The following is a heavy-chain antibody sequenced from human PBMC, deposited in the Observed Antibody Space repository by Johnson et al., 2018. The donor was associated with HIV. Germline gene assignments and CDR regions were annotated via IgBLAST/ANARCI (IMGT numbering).Heavy chain of an antibody. Sequence: VQLVESGGGVVRPGGSLRLSCAASGFTFDDYGMSWVRQAPGKGLEWVSGINWNGGSTGYADSVKGRFTISKDNAKNSLYLQMNSLRAEDTALYYCARDQGEDRVGDPLGAFDIWGQGTMVTVSS. J-gene: IGHJ3*02. CDR3: ARDQGEDRVGDPLGAFDI. D-gene: IGHD1-26*01. CDR2: INWNGGST. V-gene: IGHV3-20*04. CDR1: GFTFDDYG.